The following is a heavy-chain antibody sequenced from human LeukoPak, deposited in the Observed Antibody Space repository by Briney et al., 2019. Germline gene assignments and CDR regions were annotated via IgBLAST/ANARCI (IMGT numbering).Heavy chain of an antibody. CDR3: ARHRGPSLHSSGYFDY. D-gene: IGHD3-22*01. J-gene: IGHJ4*02. CDR2: ISHDGTNK. Sequence: GGSLRLSCAAFGFPFSGYAIHWVRQAPGKGLEWVAVISHDGTNKYYADSVKGRFTISRDNSKNTLYLQMNSLRTEDTAVYYCARHRGPSLHSSGYFDYWGQGTLVTVSS. CDR1: GFPFSGYA. V-gene: IGHV3-30-3*01.